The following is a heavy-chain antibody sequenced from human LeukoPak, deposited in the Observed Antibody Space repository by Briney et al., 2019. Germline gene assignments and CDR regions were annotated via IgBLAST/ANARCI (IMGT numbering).Heavy chain of an antibody. Sequence: ASAKVSCKASGYTFSTYYMHWVRQAPGQGLEWMGIINPSGGSTSYAQKFQGRVTMTRDTSTSTVYMELSGLRSEDTAVYYCARDLSSSCYLHYWGQGTLVTVSS. CDR2: INPSGGST. CDR1: GYTFSTYY. D-gene: IGHD2-2*01. J-gene: IGHJ4*02. CDR3: ARDLSSSCYLHY. V-gene: IGHV1-46*01.